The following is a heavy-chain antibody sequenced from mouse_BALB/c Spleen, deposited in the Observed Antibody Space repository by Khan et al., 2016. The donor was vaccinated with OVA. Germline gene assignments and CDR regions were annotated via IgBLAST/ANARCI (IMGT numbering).Heavy chain of an antibody. Sequence: EVELVESGGGLVQPGGSLKLSCAASGFTFRSSGLSWVRQPPDKRLELVATINTHGGSTYYPASVTGRFTISRDHAKNTLYLQIRSLKSAATAMYYCARMGRTRNGGQGTTRTVAA. CDR1: GFTFRSSG. CDR2: INTHGGST. CDR3: ARMGRTRN. V-gene: IGHV5-6-3*01. J-gene: IGHJ2*01.